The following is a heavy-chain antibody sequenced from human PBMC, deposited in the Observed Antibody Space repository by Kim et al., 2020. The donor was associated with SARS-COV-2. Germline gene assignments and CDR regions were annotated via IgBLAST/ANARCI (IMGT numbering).Heavy chain of an antibody. Sequence: ASVKVSCKASGYTFTGYYMHWVRQAPGQGLEWMGWINPNSGGTNYAQKFQGWVTMTRDTSISTAYMELSRLRSDDTAVYYCARGYSSGWYRGFSGGYGMDVWGQGTTVTVSS. CDR2: INPNSGGT. J-gene: IGHJ6*02. CDR3: ARGYSSGWYRGFSGGYGMDV. V-gene: IGHV1-2*04. CDR1: GYTFTGYY. D-gene: IGHD6-19*01.